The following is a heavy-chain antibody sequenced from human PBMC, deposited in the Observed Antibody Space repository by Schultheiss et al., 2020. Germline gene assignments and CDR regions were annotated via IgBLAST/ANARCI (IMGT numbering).Heavy chain of an antibody. CDR1: GASISSGAYY. J-gene: IGHJ6*02. CDR3: ARVDDILTGPRYGMDV. V-gene: IGHV4-31*02. Sequence: SQTLSLTCAVSGASISSGAYYWNWIRQHPGKGLEWIGYIYYSGSTYYNPSLKSRVTISVDTSKNQFSLKLSSVTAADTAVYYCARVDDILTGPRYGMDVWGQGTTVTVSS. CDR2: IYYSGST. D-gene: IGHD3-9*01.